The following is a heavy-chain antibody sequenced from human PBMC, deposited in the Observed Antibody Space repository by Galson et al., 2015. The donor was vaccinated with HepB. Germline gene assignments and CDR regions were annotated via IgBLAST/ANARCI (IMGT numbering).Heavy chain of an antibody. CDR3: ARVGAIAAAGTFDI. J-gene: IGHJ3*02. V-gene: IGHV3-30*04. D-gene: IGHD6-13*01. Sequence: SLRLSCAASGFTFSSYAMHWVRQAPGKGLEWVAVISYDGSNKYYADSVKGRFTISRDNSKNTLYLQMNSLRAEDTAVYYCARVGAIAAAGTFDIWGQGTMVTVSS. CDR2: ISYDGSNK. CDR1: GFTFSSYA.